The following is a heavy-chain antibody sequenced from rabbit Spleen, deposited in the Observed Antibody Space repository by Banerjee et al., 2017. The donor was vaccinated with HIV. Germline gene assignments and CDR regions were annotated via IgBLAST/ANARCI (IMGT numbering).Heavy chain of an antibody. D-gene: IGHD8-1*01. CDR3: ARDAGTSFSTYGMDL. V-gene: IGHV1S40*01. J-gene: IGHJ6*01. CDR2: INAVTGKA. CDR1: GFSFSNNYY. Sequence: QSLEESGGDLVKPGASLTLTCTASGFSFSNNYYMCWVRQAPGKGLEWIACINAVTGKAVYASWAKGRFTFSRTSSTTVTLQMTSLTVADTATYFCARDAGTSFSTYGMDLWGPGTLVTVS.